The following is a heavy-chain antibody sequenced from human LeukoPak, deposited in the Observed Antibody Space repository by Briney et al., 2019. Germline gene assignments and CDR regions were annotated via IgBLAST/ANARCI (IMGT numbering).Heavy chain of an antibody. Sequence: GASVKVSCKASGYTFTSYAMNWVREAPGQGLEWMGWISAYNGNTNYAQKLQGRVTMTTDTSTSTAYMELRSLRSDDTAVYYCASSSGWYFDYWGQGTLVTVSS. D-gene: IGHD6-19*01. CDR3: ASSSGWYFDY. J-gene: IGHJ4*02. CDR2: ISAYNGNT. V-gene: IGHV1-18*01. CDR1: GYTFTSYA.